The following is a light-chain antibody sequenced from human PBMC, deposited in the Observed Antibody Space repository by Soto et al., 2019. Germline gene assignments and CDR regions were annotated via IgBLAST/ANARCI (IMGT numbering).Light chain of an antibody. CDR2: DNN. CDR1: SSNIGTNT. J-gene: IGLJ3*02. CDR3: AAWEDSLNGWV. V-gene: IGLV1-44*01. Sequence: QAVLTQPPSASGTPGQRVTISCSGSSSNIGTNTVNWYQQLPGTAPKLLIYDNNHRPSGVPDRFSGSKSGTSASLAISGLQSEPEADYYCAAWEDSLNGWVFGGGTKLTVL.